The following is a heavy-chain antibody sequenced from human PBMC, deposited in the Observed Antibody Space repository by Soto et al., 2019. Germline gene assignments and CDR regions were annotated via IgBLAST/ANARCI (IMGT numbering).Heavy chain of an antibody. CDR3: ARTVREQWLADY. D-gene: IGHD6-19*01. V-gene: IGHV5-51*01. CDR2: IYPTDSDT. J-gene: IGHJ4*02. Sequence: PGESLKISCNGSGYIFTTYWIGWVRQMPGKGLEWMGIIYPTDSDTRYSPSFQGQVTISADKSISTAYLQWSSLKASDTAMYYCARTVREQWLADYWGRGTLVTVSS. CDR1: GYIFTTYW.